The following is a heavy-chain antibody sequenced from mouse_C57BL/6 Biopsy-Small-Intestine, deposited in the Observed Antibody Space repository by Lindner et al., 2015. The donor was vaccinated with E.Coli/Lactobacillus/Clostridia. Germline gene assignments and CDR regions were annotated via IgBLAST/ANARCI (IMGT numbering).Heavy chain of an antibody. CDR2: IYLGDGDT. CDR1: GYAFSSSW. V-gene: IGHV1-82*01. J-gene: IGHJ2*01. Sequence: VQLQESGPDLVKPGASVKISCKASGYAFSSSWMNWVKQRPGKGLEWIGRIYLGDGDTNYNEKFKGKATLTADKSSSTAYMELRSLTSEDSAVYFCARRLPYYFDYWGQGTTLTVSS. CDR3: ARRLPYYFDY. D-gene: IGHD2-2*01.